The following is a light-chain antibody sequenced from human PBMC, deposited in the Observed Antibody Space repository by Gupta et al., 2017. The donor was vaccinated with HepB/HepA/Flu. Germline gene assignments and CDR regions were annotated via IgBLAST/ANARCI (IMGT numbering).Light chain of an antibody. CDR1: QSLLNRNGNSY. CDR3: QQSVKTFWT. Sequence: DVVLTQSPLSLPVTPREPASISCRTSQSLLNRNGNSYLDWYLQKPGQSPQLLIYSGSNRATGVPDRFSGSGSGTDFTLTISKVEAEDFGVYYCQQSVKTFWTFGQGTKVEIK. V-gene: IGKV2-28*01. CDR2: SGS. J-gene: IGKJ1*01.